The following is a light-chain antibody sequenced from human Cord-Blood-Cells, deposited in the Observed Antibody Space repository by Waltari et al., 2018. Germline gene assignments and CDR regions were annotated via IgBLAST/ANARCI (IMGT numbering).Light chain of an antibody. CDR3: QQYNNWPQT. CDR1: QSVSSN. CDR2: GAS. V-gene: IGKV3-15*01. Sequence: EIVMTQSPATLSVSPGERATLSCRASQSVSSNLAWYQQKPCQAPRLLIYGASTRAPGIPARFSGSGSGTEFTLTISSLQSEDFAVYYCQQYNNWPQTFGQGTKVEIK. J-gene: IGKJ1*01.